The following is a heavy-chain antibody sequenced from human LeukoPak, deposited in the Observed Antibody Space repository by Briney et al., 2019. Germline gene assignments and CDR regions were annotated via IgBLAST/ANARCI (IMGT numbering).Heavy chain of an antibody. CDR1: GGSISSYY. V-gene: IGHV4-59*01. Sequence: SETLSLTCTVSGGSISSYYWSWIRQPPGKGLEWIGYIYYSGSTNYNPSPKSRVTISVDTSKNQFSLKLSSVTAADTAVYYCARGMVAAATWGQGTLVTVSS. CDR3: ARGMVAAAT. D-gene: IGHD2-15*01. J-gene: IGHJ4*02. CDR2: IYYSGST.